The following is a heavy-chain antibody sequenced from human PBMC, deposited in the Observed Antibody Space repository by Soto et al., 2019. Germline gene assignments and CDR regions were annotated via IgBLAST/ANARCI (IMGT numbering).Heavy chain of an antibody. D-gene: IGHD6-13*01. Sequence: EVQLLESGGGLVQPGGSLRLSCAASGFTFSSYAMSWVRQAPGKGLEWVSAISGSGGSTYYADSVKGRFTISRDNSKNTRYLQMNSLRAEDTAVYYCAITLFDSSTNQFDYWGQGTLVTVSS. V-gene: IGHV3-23*01. CDR2: ISGSGGST. CDR3: AITLFDSSTNQFDY. J-gene: IGHJ4*02. CDR1: GFTFSSYA.